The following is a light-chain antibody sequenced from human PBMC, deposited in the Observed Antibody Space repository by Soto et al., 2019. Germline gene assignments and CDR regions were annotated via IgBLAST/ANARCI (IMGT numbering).Light chain of an antibody. CDR1: QSVSNRY. CDR3: QQYGSSPFT. J-gene: IGKJ3*01. CDR2: GAS. Sequence: EIVLTQSPGTLSLSPGERATLSCRASQSVSNRYLAWYQQKPGQAPRLLIYGASSRASGIPDRFSGSGSGTDFTLTISSLEPEDVAVYYCQQYGSSPFTFGPGTKVDIK. V-gene: IGKV3-20*01.